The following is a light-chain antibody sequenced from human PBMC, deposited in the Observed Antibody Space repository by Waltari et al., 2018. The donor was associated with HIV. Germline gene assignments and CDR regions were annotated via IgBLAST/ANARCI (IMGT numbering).Light chain of an antibody. CDR3: AAWDDSVSGRV. CDR1: SFNIGSNY. Sequence: QSVLTQPPSASGTPGQRVTISCSGGSFNIGSNYVYWYQQFPGTAPRLLIYRNTRRPSGVPDRFSGSKSATSASLAISGLRSEDEADYFCAAWDDSVSGRVFGGGTKLTFL. J-gene: IGLJ3*02. V-gene: IGLV1-47*01. CDR2: RNT.